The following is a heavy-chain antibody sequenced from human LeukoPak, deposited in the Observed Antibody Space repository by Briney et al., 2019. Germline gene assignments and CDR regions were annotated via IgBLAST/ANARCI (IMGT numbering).Heavy chain of an antibody. D-gene: IGHD2-15*01. J-gene: IGHJ4*02. Sequence: SGGSLRLSCAASGFTFSNYWMAWVRQAPGKGLEWVAVISYDGNNKYYADSVKGRFTISRDNSKNTLFLQMNSLRAEDTAVYYCAKGVDYCSGGSCPADYWGPGTLVTVSS. CDR3: AKGVDYCSGGSCPADY. CDR1: GFTFSNYW. V-gene: IGHV3-30*18. CDR2: ISYDGNNK.